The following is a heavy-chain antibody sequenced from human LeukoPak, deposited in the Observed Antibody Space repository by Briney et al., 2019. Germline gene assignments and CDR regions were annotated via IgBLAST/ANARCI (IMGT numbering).Heavy chain of an antibody. CDR1: GYTFTSYY. V-gene: IGHV1-46*01. CDR2: INPSGGST. Sequence: ASVKVSCKASGYTFTSYYMHWVRQAPGQGLEWMGIINPSGGSTSYAQEFQGRVTMTRDTSTSTVYMELSSLRSEDTAVYYCARDPRTEWSIVRFDYWGQGTLVTVSS. CDR3: ARDPRTEWSIVRFDY. D-gene: IGHD3-3*01. J-gene: IGHJ4*02.